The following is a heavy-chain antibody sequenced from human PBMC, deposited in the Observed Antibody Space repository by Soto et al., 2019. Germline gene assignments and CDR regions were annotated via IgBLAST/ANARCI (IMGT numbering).Heavy chain of an antibody. Sequence: EVQLVESGGGLVQPGGSLRLSCAASGFTFSSYSMNWVRQAPGKGLEWVSSISSSSSYIYYADSVKGRFTISRDNAKNSLYLQMNSLRAEDTAVYYCARGVAVARAFDIWGQGTMVTVSS. CDR3: ARGVAVARAFDI. CDR2: ISSSSSYI. CDR1: GFTFSSYS. D-gene: IGHD6-13*01. V-gene: IGHV3-21*01. J-gene: IGHJ3*02.